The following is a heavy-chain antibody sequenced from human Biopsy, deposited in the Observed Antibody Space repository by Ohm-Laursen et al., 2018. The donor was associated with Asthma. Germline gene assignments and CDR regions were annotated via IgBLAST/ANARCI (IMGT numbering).Heavy chain of an antibody. D-gene: IGHD3-10*01. Sequence: GSSVKVSCKASGDSFSNYAISWVRQAPGQGLEWMGGLIPVLGTPDHAQMFEGRVTITADESTSTAYMELSSLRSEDTAVYYCAESDYYGSGYYYGMGVWGQGTTVTVSS. V-gene: IGHV1-69*01. CDR3: AESDYYGSGYYYGMGV. CDR1: GDSFSNYA. CDR2: LIPVLGTP. J-gene: IGHJ6*02.